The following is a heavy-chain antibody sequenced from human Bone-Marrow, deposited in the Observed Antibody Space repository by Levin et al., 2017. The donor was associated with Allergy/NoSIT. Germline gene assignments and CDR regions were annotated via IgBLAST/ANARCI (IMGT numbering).Heavy chain of an antibody. Sequence: GGSLRLSCAASGFTFSSYAMHWVRQAPGKGLEWVAVISYDGSNKYYADSVKGRFTISRDNSKNTLYLQMNSLRAEDTAVYYCAREFWRRVPAATRYDWFDPWGQGTLVTVSS. CDR2: ISYDGSNK. V-gene: IGHV3-30*04. D-gene: IGHD2-2*01. CDR1: GFTFSSYA. J-gene: IGHJ5*02. CDR3: AREFWRRVPAATRYDWFDP.